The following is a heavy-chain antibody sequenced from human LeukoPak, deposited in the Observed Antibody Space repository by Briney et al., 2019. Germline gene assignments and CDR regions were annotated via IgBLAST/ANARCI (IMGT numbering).Heavy chain of an antibody. CDR3: ARDLQYTLLWSDP. CDR1: GFAFNTYW. J-gene: IGHJ5*02. Sequence: PGGSLRLSCVASGFAFNTYWMHWVRQAPGKGLVWVSRINGDGSSTSYADSVKGRFTISRDNAKNTLYLQMNSLSTEDTAVYSCARDLQYTLLWSDPWGQGTLVTVSS. V-gene: IGHV3-74*01. D-gene: IGHD2-2*02. CDR2: INGDGSST.